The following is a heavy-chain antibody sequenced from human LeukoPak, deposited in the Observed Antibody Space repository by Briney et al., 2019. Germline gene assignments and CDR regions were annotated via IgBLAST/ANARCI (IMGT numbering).Heavy chain of an antibody. CDR3: ARGQYCTNGVCYDAFDI. J-gene: IGHJ3*02. Sequence: GGSLRLSCAASGFTFSDYYMSWIRQAPGKGLEWVSYISSASSYTSYADSVKGRFTISRDNAKNSLYLQMDSLRAEDTAVYYCARGQYCTNGVCYDAFDIWGQGTTVTVSS. V-gene: IGHV3-11*06. D-gene: IGHD2-8*01. CDR1: GFTFSDYY. CDR2: ISSASSYT.